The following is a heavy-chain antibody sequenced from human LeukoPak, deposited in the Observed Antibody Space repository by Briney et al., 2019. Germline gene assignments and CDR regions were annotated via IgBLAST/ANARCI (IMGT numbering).Heavy chain of an antibody. D-gene: IGHD3-9*01. J-gene: IGHJ4*02. Sequence: PGGSLRLSCAASGFTFSNYWMSWVRQAPGKGLEWVANIKQDGSERYYADSVKGRFTISRDNSKNTLYLQMNSLRAEDTAVYYCAKCPSGVLRYFAPIDYWGQGTLVTVSS. CDR3: AKCPSGVLRYFAPIDY. V-gene: IGHV3-7*02. CDR1: GFTFSNYW. CDR2: IKQDGSER.